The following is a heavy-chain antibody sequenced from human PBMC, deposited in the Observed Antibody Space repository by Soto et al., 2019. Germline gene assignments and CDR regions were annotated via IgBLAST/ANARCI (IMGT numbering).Heavy chain of an antibody. CDR1: GFMFSRYA. D-gene: IGHD3-3*01. CDR2: ISKDGNVN. Sequence: QVQLVESGGRVVQPGGSLRLSCAASGFMFSRYAIHWVRQAPGKGLEWVAVISKDGNVNYYADSVRGRFSISRDKSKNTVYLEMNGMRDDDTAVFYCARSRSGAVPDSFGYWGQGPLVTVSS. V-gene: IGHV3-30-3*01. CDR3: ARSRSGAVPDSFGY. J-gene: IGHJ1*01.